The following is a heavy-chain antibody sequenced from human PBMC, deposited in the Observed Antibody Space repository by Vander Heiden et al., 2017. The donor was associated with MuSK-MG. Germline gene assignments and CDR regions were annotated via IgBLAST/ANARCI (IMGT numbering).Heavy chain of an antibody. J-gene: IGHJ4*02. D-gene: IGHD1-26*01. V-gene: IGHV4-34*01. CDR2: INHSGST. CDR1: GGSFSGYS. Sequence: QVQLQQWGAGLLKPSETLSLTCAVYGGSFSGYSWSWLRQPPGKGLEWIGEINHSGSTNYNPSLKSRVTISVDTSKNQFSLKLSSVTAADTAVYYCARGWGEGGSYFSSGPNDYWGQGTLVTVSS. CDR3: ARGWGEGGSYFSSGPNDY.